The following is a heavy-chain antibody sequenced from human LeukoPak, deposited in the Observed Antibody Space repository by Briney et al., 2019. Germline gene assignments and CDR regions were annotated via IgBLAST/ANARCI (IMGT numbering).Heavy chain of an antibody. V-gene: IGHV3-7*01. Sequence: PGGSLRLSCAASGLTFSSYWMSWVRQAPGKGLEWVANIKQDGSEKYYVDSVKGRFTISRDNAKNSLYLQMNSLRAEDTAVYYCATMAKDWYFDLWGRGTLVTVSS. D-gene: IGHD5-24*01. J-gene: IGHJ2*01. CDR3: ATMAKDWYFDL. CDR1: GLTFSSYW. CDR2: IKQDGSEK.